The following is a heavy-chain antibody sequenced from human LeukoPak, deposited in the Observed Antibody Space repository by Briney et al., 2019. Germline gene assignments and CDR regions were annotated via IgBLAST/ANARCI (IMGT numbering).Heavy chain of an antibody. CDR3: ARLPLYGDYVQDI. V-gene: IGHV4-59*08. CDR2: IYYSGST. CDR1: GGSISSYY. Sequence: SGTLSLTCTVSGGSISSYYWSWIRQPPGKGLEWIGYIYYSGSTDYNPSLKSRVTISVDTSKNQFSLKLSSVTAADTAVYYCARLPLYGDYVQDIWGQGTMVTVSS. J-gene: IGHJ3*02. D-gene: IGHD4-17*01.